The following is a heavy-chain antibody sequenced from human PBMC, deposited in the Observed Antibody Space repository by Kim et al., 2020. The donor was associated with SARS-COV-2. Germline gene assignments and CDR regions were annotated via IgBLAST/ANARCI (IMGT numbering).Heavy chain of an antibody. CDR2: IYTSGRT. J-gene: IGHJ4*02. CDR1: GDSLSSDY. Sequence: SETLSLTCTVSGDSLSSDYWSWNRQPAGKGLEWIGRIYTSGRTNYNPSLQRRVTMSVDMSKNQFSLKLSSVTAAYTAVYYCASALGHWGQGTLATGPS. D-gene: IGHD3-16*02. V-gene: IGHV4-4*07. CDR3: ASALGH.